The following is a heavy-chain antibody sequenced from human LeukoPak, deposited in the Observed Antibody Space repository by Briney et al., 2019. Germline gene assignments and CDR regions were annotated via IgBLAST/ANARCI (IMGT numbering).Heavy chain of an antibody. CDR1: GFTFSSYG. V-gene: IGHV3-33*06. J-gene: IGHJ6*03. CDR2: IWYDGSNK. Sequence: GGSLRLSCAASGFTFSSYGMHWVRQAPGKGLEWGAVIWYDGSNKYYADSVKGRFTIYRDNSKNTLYLQMNSLRAEDTAVYYCAKALTTGYYYYMDVWGKGTTVTVSS. D-gene: IGHD4-11*01. CDR3: AKALTTGYYYYMDV.